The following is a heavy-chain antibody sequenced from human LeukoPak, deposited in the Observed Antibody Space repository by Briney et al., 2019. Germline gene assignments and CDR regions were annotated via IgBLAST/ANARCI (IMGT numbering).Heavy chain of an antibody. D-gene: IGHD2-15*01. CDR1: GFTFSSYA. Sequence: PGRSLRLSCAASGFTFSSYAMHWVRQAPGKGLEWVAVISYDGRKKYYADSVKGRFTIPRDNSKNTLYLQMNSLRAEDTAVYYCARVGCSGGSCYMYYFDYWGQGTLVTVSS. CDR3: ARVGCSGGSCYMYYFDY. J-gene: IGHJ4*02. V-gene: IGHV3-30*04. CDR2: ISYDGRKK.